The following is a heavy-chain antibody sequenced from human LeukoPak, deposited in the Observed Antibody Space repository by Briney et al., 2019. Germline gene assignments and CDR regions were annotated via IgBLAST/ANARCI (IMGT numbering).Heavy chain of an antibody. J-gene: IGHJ6*03. Sequence: ASVKVSCKASGYTFTSYGISWVRQAPGQGLEWMGWISAYNGNTNYAQKLQGRVTMTTDTSTSTAYMELRSLRPDDTAVYYCARAMGSSWPHYYYYMDVWGKGTTVTISS. V-gene: IGHV1-18*01. CDR3: ARAMGSSWPHYYYYMDV. D-gene: IGHD6-13*01. CDR1: GYTFTSYG. CDR2: ISAYNGNT.